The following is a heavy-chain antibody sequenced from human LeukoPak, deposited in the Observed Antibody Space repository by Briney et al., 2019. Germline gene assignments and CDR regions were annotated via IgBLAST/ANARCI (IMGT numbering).Heavy chain of an antibody. J-gene: IGHJ4*02. CDR1: GFTFSSYE. CDR2: ISSSGSAI. CDR3: ASSGGYRGDYAIDY. D-gene: IGHD4-17*01. V-gene: IGHV3-48*03. Sequence: PGGSLRLSCAASGFTFSSYEMNWVRQAPGKGLEWVSYISSSGSAIYYADSVKGRFTISRDNAKNSLYLQMNSLRAEDTAVYYCASSGGYRGDYAIDYWGQGTLVTVSS.